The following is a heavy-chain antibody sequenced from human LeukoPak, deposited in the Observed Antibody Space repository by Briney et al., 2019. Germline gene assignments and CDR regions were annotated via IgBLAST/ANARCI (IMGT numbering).Heavy chain of an antibody. V-gene: IGHV1-69*04. CDR3: ASDTYYDFWSDSYYFDY. CDR1: GGTFSSYA. Sequence: SVKVSCKASGGTFSSYAISWVRQAPRQGLEWMGRIIPILGIANYAQKFQGRVTITADKSTSTAYMELSSLRSEDTAVYYCASDTYYDFWSDSYYFDYWGQGTLVTVSS. J-gene: IGHJ4*02. D-gene: IGHD3-3*01. CDR2: IIPILGIA.